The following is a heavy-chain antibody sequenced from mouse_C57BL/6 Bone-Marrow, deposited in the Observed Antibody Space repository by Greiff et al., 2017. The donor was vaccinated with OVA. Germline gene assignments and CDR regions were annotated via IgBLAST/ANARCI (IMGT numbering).Heavy chain of an antibody. D-gene: IGHD3-1*01. V-gene: IGHV2-5*01. CDR1: GFSLTSYG. CDR2: IWRGGST. J-gene: IGHJ3*01. Sequence: QVQLKESGPGLVQPSQSLSITCTVSGFSLTSYGVHWVRQSPGKGLEWLGVIWRGGSTDYNAAFMSRLSITKDNSKSQVFFKMNSLQADDTAIYYSAKNSGRRGAWFAYWGQGTLVTVSA. CDR3: AKNSGRRGAWFAY.